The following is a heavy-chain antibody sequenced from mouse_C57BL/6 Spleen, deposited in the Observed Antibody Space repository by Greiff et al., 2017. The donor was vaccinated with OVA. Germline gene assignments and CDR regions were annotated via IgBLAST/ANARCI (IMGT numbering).Heavy chain of an antibody. CDR3: ANGNYNY. CDR2: IDPSDSYT. D-gene: IGHD2-1*01. J-gene: IGHJ2*01. V-gene: IGHV1-50*01. CDR1: GYTFTSYW. Sequence: QVQLKESGAELVKPGASVKLSCKASGYTFTSYWMQWVKQRPGQGLEWIGEIDPSDSYTNYNQKFKGKATLTVDTSSSTAYMQLSILTSEDSAVYYCANGNYNYWGQGTTLTVSS.